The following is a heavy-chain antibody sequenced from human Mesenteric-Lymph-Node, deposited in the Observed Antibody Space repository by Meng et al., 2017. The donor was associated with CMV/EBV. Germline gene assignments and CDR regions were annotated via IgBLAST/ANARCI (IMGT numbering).Heavy chain of an antibody. D-gene: IGHD1-14*01. Sequence: GSLRLSCTVSGYSISSGYYWGWIRQPPGKGLEWIGSIYHSGGTYYNPSLKSRVTISVDTSKNQFSLKLSSVTAADTAVYYCARVNPWYFDYWGQGTLVTVSS. CDR2: IYHSGGT. V-gene: IGHV4-38-2*02. J-gene: IGHJ4*02. CDR1: GYSISSGYY. CDR3: ARVNPWYFDY.